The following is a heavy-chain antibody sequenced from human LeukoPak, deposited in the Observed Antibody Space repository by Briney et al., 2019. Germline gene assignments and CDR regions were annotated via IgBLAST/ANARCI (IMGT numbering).Heavy chain of an antibody. D-gene: IGHD4-11*01. Sequence: SETLSLTCTVSGGSTSSYYWSWIRQPAGKGLEWIGRFYISGSTNYNPPLKSRVTMSVDTSKNQFSLRLNSVTAADTAVYYCARDFLLQSEGLFDYWGQGTLVTVSS. J-gene: IGHJ4*02. CDR1: GGSTSSYY. V-gene: IGHV4-4*07. CDR3: ARDFLLQSEGLFDY. CDR2: FYISGST.